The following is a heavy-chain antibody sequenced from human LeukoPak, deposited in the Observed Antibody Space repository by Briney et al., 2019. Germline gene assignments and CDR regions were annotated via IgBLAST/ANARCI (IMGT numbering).Heavy chain of an antibody. CDR3: AKSSRYGTGWYGKIDY. J-gene: IGHJ4*02. CDR2: ITDSGGNR. Sequence: PGGSLRLSCAASGFAFSSHAMSWVRQAPGKGLEWVSAITDSGGNRQYTDSVKGRFTISRDNSKITLYLQMDSLRADDTAVYYCAKSSRYGTGWYGKIDYWGQGTLVTVSS. V-gene: IGHV3-23*01. CDR1: GFAFSSHA. D-gene: IGHD6-19*01.